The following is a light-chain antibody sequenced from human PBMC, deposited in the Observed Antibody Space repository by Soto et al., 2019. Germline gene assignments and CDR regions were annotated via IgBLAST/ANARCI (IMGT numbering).Light chain of an antibody. J-gene: IGKJ1*01. Sequence: EIVLTQSPGTLSLSPGERATLSCRASQSVRSNYLAWYQQKPGQAPRLLIYGASSRATGIPDRFSGSGSGTDFTLTISRLEPEDFAVFYCQQYATSPWTFGQGTQVEIK. CDR2: GAS. V-gene: IGKV3-20*01. CDR3: QQYATSPWT. CDR1: QSVRSNY.